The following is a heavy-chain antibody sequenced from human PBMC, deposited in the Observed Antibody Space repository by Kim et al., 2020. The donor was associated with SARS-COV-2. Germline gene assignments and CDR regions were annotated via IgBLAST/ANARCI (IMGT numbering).Heavy chain of an antibody. D-gene: IGHD4-17*01. J-gene: IGHJ4*02. Sequence: RSSSCTNYADSVKGRFTISRDNAKNSLYLQMNSLRAEDTAVYYCARRLRGWGQGTLVTVSS. V-gene: IGHV3-11*03. CDR3: ARRLRG. CDR2: RSSSCT.